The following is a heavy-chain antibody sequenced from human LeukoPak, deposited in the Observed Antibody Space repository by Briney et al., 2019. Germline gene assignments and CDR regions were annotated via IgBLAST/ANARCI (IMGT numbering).Heavy chain of an antibody. V-gene: IGHV3-30*03. CDR2: ISYDGSNK. J-gene: IGHJ6*02. D-gene: IGHD6-19*01. Sequence: GGSLRLSCAASGFTFSSYGMHWVRQAPGKGLEWVAVISYDGSNKYYADSVKGRFTISRDNSKNTLYLQMNSLRAEDTAVYYCARDAPSRVAGTWDYYYYGMDVWGQGTTVTVSS. CDR3: ARDAPSRVAGTWDYYYYGMDV. CDR1: GFTFSSYG.